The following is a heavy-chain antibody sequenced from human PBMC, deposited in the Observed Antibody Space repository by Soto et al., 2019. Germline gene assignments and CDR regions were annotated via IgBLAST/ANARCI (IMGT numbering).Heavy chain of an antibody. Sequence: QVQLVQSGAEVKKPGASVKVSCKASGYTFTSYDINWVRQATGQGLEWMGWMNPNSGNTGYAQKFQGRVTMTRNTSLSTAYMELSSLRSEDTAVPVLINSGSYFPWSPQTTDYWGQGTLVTVSS. CDR2: MNPNSGNT. D-gene: IGHD1-26*01. CDR1: GYTFTSYD. J-gene: IGHJ4*02. CDR3: INSGSYFPWSPQTTDY. V-gene: IGHV1-8*01.